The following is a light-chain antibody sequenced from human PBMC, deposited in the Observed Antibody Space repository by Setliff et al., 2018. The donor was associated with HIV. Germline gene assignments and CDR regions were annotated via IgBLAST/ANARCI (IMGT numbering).Light chain of an antibody. CDR2: DTS. Sequence: QAVVTQEPSLTVSPGGTVTLTCGSSTGAVTSGLYPYWFQQKPGQAPRTLIYDTSNKHSWKPARFSGSLLGGKAALTLSGAQPEDEADYYCFLSYSGARRVFGGGTKVTVL. V-gene: IGLV7-46*01. CDR1: TGAVTSGLY. J-gene: IGLJ3*02. CDR3: FLSYSGARRV.